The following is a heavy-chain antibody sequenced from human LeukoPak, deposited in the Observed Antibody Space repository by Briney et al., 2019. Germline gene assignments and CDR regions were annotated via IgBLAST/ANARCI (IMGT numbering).Heavy chain of an antibody. J-gene: IGHJ4*02. D-gene: IGHD2-2*01. V-gene: IGHV3-30*18. CDR1: GFTFSSYG. CDR2: ISYDGSNK. CDR3: AKTTIGYCSSTSCYYSPLDY. Sequence: PGRSLRLSCAASGFTFSSYGMHWVRQAPGKGLEWVAVISYDGSNKYYADSVKGRFTISRDNSKNTLYLQMNSLRAEDTAVYYCAKTTIGYCSSTSCYYSPLDYWDQGTLVTVSS.